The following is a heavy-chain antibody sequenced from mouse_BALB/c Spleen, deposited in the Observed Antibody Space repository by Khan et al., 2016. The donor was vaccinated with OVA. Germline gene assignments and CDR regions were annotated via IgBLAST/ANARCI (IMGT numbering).Heavy chain of an antibody. V-gene: IGHV1-7*01. CDR2: INPSTGYT. CDR3: ARRGLRWDFDY. J-gene: IGHJ2*01. Sequence: QVRLQQSGAELAKPGASVKMSCKASGYTFINYWILWVKQRPGQGLEWIGYINPSTGYTEYNQNFKDKATLTADKSSSTAYMQLSSLTSEDSAVYYCARRGLRWDFDYWGQGTTLIVSS. D-gene: IGHD1-1*01. CDR1: GYTFINYW.